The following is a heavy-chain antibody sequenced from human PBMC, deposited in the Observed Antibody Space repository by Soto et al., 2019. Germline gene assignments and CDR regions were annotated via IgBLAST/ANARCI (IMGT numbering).Heavy chain of an antibody. D-gene: IGHD5-18*01. J-gene: IGHJ3*02. V-gene: IGHV3-30*18. CDR1: GFTFSSYG. CDR3: AKDTVGPESYGYFLSAFDI. Sequence: QVQLVASGGGVVQPGRSLRLSCAASGFTFSSYGMHWVRQAPGKGLEWVAVISYDGSNKYYADSVKGRFTISRDNSKNTLYLQMNSLRAEDTAVYYCAKDTVGPESYGYFLSAFDIWGQGTMVTVSS. CDR2: ISYDGSNK.